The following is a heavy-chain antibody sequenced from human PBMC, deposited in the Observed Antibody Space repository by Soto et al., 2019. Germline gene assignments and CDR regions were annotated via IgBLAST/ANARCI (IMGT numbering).Heavy chain of an antibody. V-gene: IGHV3-23*01. D-gene: IGHD3-16*02. Sequence: PGGSLRLSCAASGFTFSSYGIHWVRQAPGKGLEWVAVISGSGGSTYYADSVKGRFTISRDNSKNTLYLQMNSLRAEDTAVYYCAKVGDYDYIWGSYRYTYYDYWGQGTLVTVSS. CDR3: AKVGDYDYIWGSYRYTYYDY. CDR1: GFTFSSYG. J-gene: IGHJ4*02. CDR2: ISGSGGST.